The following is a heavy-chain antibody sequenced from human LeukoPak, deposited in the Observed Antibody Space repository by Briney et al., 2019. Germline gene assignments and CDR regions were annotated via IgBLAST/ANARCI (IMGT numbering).Heavy chain of an antibody. CDR2: VYYRGNT. D-gene: IGHD3-3*01. CDR3: ARQYYDFWSGMNAEYYFDY. Sequence: TSETLSLTCTVSGDSFSSYYWNWLRQPPGKGLEWIGYVYYRGNTHYNPSLKSRVTISVDTSKNQFSLRLTSVTAADTAVYFCARQYYDFWSGMNAEYYFDYWGQGILVSVSS. J-gene: IGHJ4*02. CDR1: GDSFSSYY. V-gene: IGHV4-59*08.